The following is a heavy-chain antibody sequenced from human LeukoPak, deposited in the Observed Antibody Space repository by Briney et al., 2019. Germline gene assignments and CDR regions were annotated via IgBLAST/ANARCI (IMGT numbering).Heavy chain of an antibody. CDR2: INHSGST. V-gene: IGHV4-34*01. CDR3: ARGRYSYGFDY. D-gene: IGHD5-18*01. J-gene: IGHJ4*02. CDR1: GGSFSGYY. Sequence: SETLSLTCAVYGGSFSGYYWSWIRQPPGKGLEWIGEINHSGSTNYNPSLKSRVTISVDTSKNQFSLKLSSVTAADTAVYYCARGRYSYGFDYWGQGTLVTVSS.